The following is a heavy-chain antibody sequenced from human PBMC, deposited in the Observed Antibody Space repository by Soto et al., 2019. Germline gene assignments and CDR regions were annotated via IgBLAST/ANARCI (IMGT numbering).Heavy chain of an antibody. CDR3: ARTGLGLATLKMLDD. CDR2: IFYSGNT. CDR1: GGSVSSDSYY. D-gene: IGHD1-1*01. J-gene: IGHJ4*02. V-gene: IGHV4-39*01. Sequence: QLPLQAPGPRLVKPSETLSLTCTVSGGSVSSDSYYWGWIREPPGKGLQWIGSIFYSGNTYYNPSLESRVTISVHTSMNPLSLKLTSVTAADTAVYYCARTGLGLATLKMLDDWAQGTLVTVSS.